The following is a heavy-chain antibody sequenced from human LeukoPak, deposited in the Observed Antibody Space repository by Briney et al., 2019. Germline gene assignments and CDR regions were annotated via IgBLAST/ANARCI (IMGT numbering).Heavy chain of an antibody. J-gene: IGHJ4*02. D-gene: IGHD3-22*01. V-gene: IGHV4-34*01. Sequence: SETLSLTCAVYGGSFSGYYWSWIRQPPGKGLEWIGEINHSGSTNYNPSLKSRVTISVDTSKNQFSLKLSSVTAADTAVYYCARGHHYYDSSGLVYWGQGTLVTVSS. CDR1: GGSFSGYY. CDR3: ARGHHYYDSSGLVY. CDR2: INHSGST.